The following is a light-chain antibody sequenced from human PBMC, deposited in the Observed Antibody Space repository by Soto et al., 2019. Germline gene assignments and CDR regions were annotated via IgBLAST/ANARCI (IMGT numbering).Light chain of an antibody. CDR3: QQHNSYPVT. CDR2: AAS. V-gene: IGKV1-9*01. CDR1: QGISSY. J-gene: IGKJ4*01. Sequence: DIQLTQSPSFLSASVGDRVTITCRASQGISSYLAWYQQKPGKAPNLLIYAASTLQSGVPSRFSVSGSGTEFTLTISSLQPEDFATYYCQQHNSYPVTFGGGTKVEIK.